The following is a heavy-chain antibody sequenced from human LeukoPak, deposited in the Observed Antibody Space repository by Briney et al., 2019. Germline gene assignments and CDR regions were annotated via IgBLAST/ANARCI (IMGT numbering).Heavy chain of an antibody. V-gene: IGHV3-30-3*01. CDR2: ISYDGSNK. D-gene: IGHD3-22*01. CDR3: ARGFSGYPFDI. J-gene: IGHJ3*02. CDR1: GFTFSSYA. Sequence: GGSLRLSCAASGFTFSSYAMHWVRQAPGKGLEWVAVISYDGSNKYYADSVKGRFTISRDNSKNTLYLQMNSLRAEDTAVYYCARGFSGYPFDIWGQGTMVTVSS.